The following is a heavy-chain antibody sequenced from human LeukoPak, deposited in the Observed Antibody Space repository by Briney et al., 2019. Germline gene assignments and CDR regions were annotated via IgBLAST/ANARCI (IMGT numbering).Heavy chain of an antibody. J-gene: IGHJ5*02. D-gene: IGHD2-2*01. Sequence: GGSLRLSCAASGFTFSSYAMSWVRQAPGKGLEWVSAISGSGGSTYYADSVKGRFTISRDNSKNTLYLQMNSLRAEDTAVYYCAKALGYCSSTSWPIGCWFDPWGQGTLVTVSS. V-gene: IGHV3-23*01. CDR3: AKALGYCSSTSWPIGCWFDP. CDR2: ISGSGGST. CDR1: GFTFSSYA.